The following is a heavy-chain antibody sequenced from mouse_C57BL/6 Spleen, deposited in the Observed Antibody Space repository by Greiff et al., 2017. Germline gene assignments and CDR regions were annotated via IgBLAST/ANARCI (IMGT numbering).Heavy chain of an antibody. V-gene: IGHV14-1*01. Sequence: EVQLQQSGAELVRPGASVKLSCTASGFNIKDYYMHWVKQRPEQGLEWIGRIDPEDGDTEYAPKFQGKATMTADTSSNTAYLQLSSLTSDDTAVYYCTTWDDGYPFAYWGQGTLVTVSA. CDR2: IDPEDGDT. CDR3: TTWDDGYPFAY. J-gene: IGHJ3*01. CDR1: GFNIKDYY. D-gene: IGHD2-3*01.